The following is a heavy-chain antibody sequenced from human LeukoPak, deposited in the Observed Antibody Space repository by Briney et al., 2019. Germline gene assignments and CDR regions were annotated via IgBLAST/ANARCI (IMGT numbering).Heavy chain of an antibody. V-gene: IGHV7-4-1*02. CDR1: GYTFTSYA. CDR2: INTNTGNP. D-gene: IGHD5/OR15-5a*01. Sequence: GASVKVPCKASGYTFTSYAMNWVRQAPGQGLEWMGWINTNTGNPTYAQGFTGRFVFSLDTSVSSAYLQISSLKYDDTAVYYCARDSVIRDYWGQGTLVTVSS. J-gene: IGHJ4*02. CDR3: ARDSVIRDY.